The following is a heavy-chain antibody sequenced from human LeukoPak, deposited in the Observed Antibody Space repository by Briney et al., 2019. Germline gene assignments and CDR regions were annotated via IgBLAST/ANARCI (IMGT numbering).Heavy chain of an antibody. D-gene: IGHD5-18*01. CDR2: INTNTGNP. CDR3: ARGPNLQLWFQYYFDY. J-gene: IGHJ4*02. V-gene: IGHV7-4-1*02. Sequence: ASVKVSCKASGYTFTSYAMNWVRQAPGQGLEWMGWINTNTGNPTYAQGFTGRFVFSLDTSVSTAYLQISSLKAEDTAVYYCARGPNLQLWFQYYFDYWGQGTLVTVSS. CDR1: GYTFTSYA.